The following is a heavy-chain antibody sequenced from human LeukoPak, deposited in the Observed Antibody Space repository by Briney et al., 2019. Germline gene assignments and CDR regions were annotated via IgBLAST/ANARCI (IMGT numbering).Heavy chain of an antibody. CDR1: GGTFSSYA. Sequence: SVMVSCKASGGTFSSYAISWVRQAPGQGLEWMGGIIPIFGTANYAQKFQGRVTITADESTSTAYMELSSLRSEDTAVYYCARDYYDSSGYYLIFDYWGQGTLVTVSS. CDR3: ARDYYDSSGYYLIFDY. V-gene: IGHV1-69*13. D-gene: IGHD3-22*01. CDR2: IIPIFGTA. J-gene: IGHJ4*02.